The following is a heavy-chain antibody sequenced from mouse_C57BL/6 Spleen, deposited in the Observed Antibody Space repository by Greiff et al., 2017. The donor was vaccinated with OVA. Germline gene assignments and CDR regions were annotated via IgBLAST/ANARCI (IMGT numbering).Heavy chain of an antibody. CDR2: INPSSGYT. J-gene: IGHJ4*01. CDR1: GYTFTSYT. D-gene: IGHD1-1*01. V-gene: IGHV1-4*01. Sequence: VQLQQSGAELARPGASVKMSCKASGYTFTSYTMHWVKQRPGQGLEWIGYINPSSGYTKYNQKFKDKATLTADKSSSTAYMQLSSLSLQDSAFYYGARAYYGSTPWYAMDYWGQGTSVTVSS. CDR3: ARAYYGSTPWYAMDY.